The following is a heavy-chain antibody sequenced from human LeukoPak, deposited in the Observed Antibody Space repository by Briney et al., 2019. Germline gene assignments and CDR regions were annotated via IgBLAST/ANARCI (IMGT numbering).Heavy chain of an antibody. CDR3: ATDGLSYDSSGYYYFAY. Sequence: ASVKVSCKASGYTFTSYYMHWVRQAPGQGLEWMGIINPSDGSTTYAQKFQGRVTMTRDTSTSTVYMELSSLRSEDTAAYYCATDGLSYDSSGYYYFAYWGQGTLVTVSS. CDR1: GYTFTSYY. V-gene: IGHV1-46*01. CDR2: INPSDGST. J-gene: IGHJ4*02. D-gene: IGHD3-22*01.